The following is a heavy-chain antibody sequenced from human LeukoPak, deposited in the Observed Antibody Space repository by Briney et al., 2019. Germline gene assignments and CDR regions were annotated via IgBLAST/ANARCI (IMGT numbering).Heavy chain of an antibody. Sequence: SETLSLTCTVSGGSISSSSYYWGWIRQPPGKGLEWIGSIYYSGSTYYNPSLKSRVTISVDTSKNQFSLKLSSVTAADTAVYYCARAVWFGELLYDYWGQGTLVTVSS. CDR1: GGSISSSSYY. CDR2: IYYSGST. V-gene: IGHV4-39*07. J-gene: IGHJ4*02. CDR3: ARAVWFGELLYDY. D-gene: IGHD3-10*01.